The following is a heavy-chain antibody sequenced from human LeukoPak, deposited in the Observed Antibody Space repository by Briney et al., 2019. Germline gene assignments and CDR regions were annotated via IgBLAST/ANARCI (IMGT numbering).Heavy chain of an antibody. D-gene: IGHD3-10*01. CDR2: INYSGST. CDR3: ARYVVYGSGKYYFDY. J-gene: IGHJ4*02. Sequence: PSETLSLTCTVSGVSVSSTTYYWSWIRQPPGKGLEWIASINYSGSTYYNPSLKSRVTISVDTSENQFSLKLSSVTAADTAVYYCARYVVYGSGKYYFDYWGREPWSPSPQ. V-gene: IGHV4-39*01. CDR1: GVSVSSTTYY.